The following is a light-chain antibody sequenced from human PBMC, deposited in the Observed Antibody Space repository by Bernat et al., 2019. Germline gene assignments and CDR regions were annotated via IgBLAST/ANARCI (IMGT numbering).Light chain of an antibody. Sequence: DIQVTQSPSSLSASVGDRVTMTCRTSQTINRYLNWYQQKPGKAPKLLIYAASSLQSGVPSRFSGSGSGTEYTLTISSLQPEDSATYYCQQTLSTPWTFGQGAKVDVK. J-gene: IGKJ1*01. CDR2: AAS. CDR1: QTINRY. V-gene: IGKV1-39*01. CDR3: QQTLSTPWT.